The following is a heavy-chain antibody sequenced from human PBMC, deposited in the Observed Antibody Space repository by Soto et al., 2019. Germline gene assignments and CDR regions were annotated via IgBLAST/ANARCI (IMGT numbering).Heavy chain of an antibody. Sequence: GESLKISCKGSGYSFISYWIGWVRQMPGKGLEWMGIIYPGDSDTRYSPSFQGQVTISADKSNSTAYLQWSSLKASDTAMYYCARQAGIVLNDGGYYFDYWGQGTLVTVSS. CDR2: IYPGDSDT. V-gene: IGHV5-51*01. D-gene: IGHD2-8*01. J-gene: IGHJ4*02. CDR1: GYSFISYW. CDR3: ARQAGIVLNDGGYYFDY.